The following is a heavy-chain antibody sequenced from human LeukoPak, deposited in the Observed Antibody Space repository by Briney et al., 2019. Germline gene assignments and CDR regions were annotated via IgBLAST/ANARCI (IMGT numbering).Heavy chain of an antibody. V-gene: IGHV1-18*01. D-gene: IGHD3-3*01. Sequence: ASVKVSCKASGYTFTSYGISWVRQAPGQGLEWMGWISAYNGNRNYAQKLQGRVTMTTDTPTSTAYMELRSLRSDDTAVYYCARDLWRYDFWSGYYPNWFDPWGQGTLVTVSS. CDR2: ISAYNGNR. CDR1: GYTFTSYG. J-gene: IGHJ5*02. CDR3: ARDLWRYDFWSGYYPNWFDP.